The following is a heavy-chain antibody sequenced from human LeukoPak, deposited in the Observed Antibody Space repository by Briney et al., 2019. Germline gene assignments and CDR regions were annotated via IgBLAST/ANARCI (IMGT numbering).Heavy chain of an antibody. V-gene: IGHV3-66*01. CDR1: GFTVSSNY. CDR3: ARGIGIFYGMDV. CDR2: IYSGGGT. J-gene: IGHJ6*02. D-gene: IGHD3-3*01. Sequence: GGSLRLSCAASGFTVSSNYMSWVRQAPGKGLEWVSVIYSGGGTHYADSVKGRFTISRDNSKNTLYLQMNSLRAEDTAVYCCARGIGIFYGMDVWGQGTTVTVSS.